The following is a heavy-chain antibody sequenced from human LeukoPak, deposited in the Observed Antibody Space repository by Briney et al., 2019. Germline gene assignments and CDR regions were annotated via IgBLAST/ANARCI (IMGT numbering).Heavy chain of an antibody. CDR2: ISGSGGST. V-gene: IGHV3-23*01. J-gene: IGHJ4*02. CDR3: AKDLSSADHGGNLPLDY. Sequence: GGSLRLSCAASGFTFSSYAMSWVRQSPGKGLEWVSAISGSGGSTYYADSVKGRFTISRDNSKNTLYLQMNSLRAEDTAVYYCAKDLSSADHGGNLPLDYWGQGTLVTVSS. CDR1: GFTFSSYA. D-gene: IGHD4-23*01.